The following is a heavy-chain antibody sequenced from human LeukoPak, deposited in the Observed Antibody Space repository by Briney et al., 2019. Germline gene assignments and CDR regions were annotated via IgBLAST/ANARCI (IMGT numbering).Heavy chain of an antibody. D-gene: IGHD6-19*01. Sequence: GGSLRLSCAASGFTFSSHGMNWVRQAPGKGLEWVSGISPSGGITYYTDSVKGRFTISRDNSKNTQSLQMNSLRAEDTAVYYCAGGVSSGWYRYNWFDPWGQGTLVTVSS. CDR3: AGGVSSGWYRYNWFDP. V-gene: IGHV3-23*01. CDR2: ISPSGGIT. CDR1: GFTFSSHG. J-gene: IGHJ5*02.